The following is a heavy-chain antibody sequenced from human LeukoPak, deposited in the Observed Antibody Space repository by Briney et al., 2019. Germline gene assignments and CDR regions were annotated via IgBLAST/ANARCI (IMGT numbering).Heavy chain of an antibody. Sequence: PSETLSLTCTVSGGSISSNSHYWAWLPQPPGQELDWIASIYYSGSTYYNPSLKSRVTISVDMSKNNFTLKLRSVTAADTAVYYCASLVSAEGYFDYWGQGTLVTVSP. V-gene: IGHV4-39*02. J-gene: IGHJ4*02. D-gene: IGHD6-25*01. CDR1: GGSISSNSHY. CDR3: ASLVSAEGYFDY. CDR2: IYYSGST.